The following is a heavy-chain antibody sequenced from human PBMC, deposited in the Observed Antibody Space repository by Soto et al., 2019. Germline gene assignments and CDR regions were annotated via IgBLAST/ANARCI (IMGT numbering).Heavy chain of an antibody. V-gene: IGHV3-23*01. Sequence: EMQLLESGGGLVQPGGSLRLSCVVSGFSFSTYGVTWVRQAPGKGLEWVCGVSGGSAVTHYTDSVKGRFTIAGDDSKNTVYLQMYSLRGEDTGVYYGTRWNGDGVLWGQGTLVTVSS. CDR3: TRWNGDGVL. J-gene: IGHJ4*02. CDR1: GFSFSTYG. CDR2: VSGGSAVT. D-gene: IGHD1-1*01.